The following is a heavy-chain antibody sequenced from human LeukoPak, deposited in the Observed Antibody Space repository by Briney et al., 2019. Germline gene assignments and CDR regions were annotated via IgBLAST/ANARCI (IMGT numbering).Heavy chain of an antibody. V-gene: IGHV4-34*01. CDR2: INHSGST. J-gene: IGHJ5*02. CDR3: ARWKTYYYDSSGYYSGDWFDP. D-gene: IGHD3-22*01. Sequence: PSETLSLTCAVYGGSFSGYYWSWIRQPPGKGLEWIGEINHSGSTDYNPSLKSRVTISVDTSKNQFSLKLSSVTAADTAVYYCARWKTYYYDSSGYYSGDWFDPWGQGTLVTVSS. CDR1: GGSFSGYY.